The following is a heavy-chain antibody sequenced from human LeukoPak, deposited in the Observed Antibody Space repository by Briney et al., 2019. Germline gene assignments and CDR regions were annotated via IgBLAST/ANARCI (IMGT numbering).Heavy chain of an antibody. D-gene: IGHD3-22*01. V-gene: IGHV1-18*01. CDR2: ISAYNGNT. J-gene: IGHJ4*02. Sequence: ASVKVPCKASGYTFTTYGISWVRQAPGQGLEWMGWISAYNGNTNYAQKLQGRVTMTTDTSTSTAYMELKSLRSDDTAVYYCAREKNYYDTSDPKYFFDYWGQGTLVTVSS. CDR3: AREKNYYDTSDPKYFFDY. CDR1: GYTFTTYG.